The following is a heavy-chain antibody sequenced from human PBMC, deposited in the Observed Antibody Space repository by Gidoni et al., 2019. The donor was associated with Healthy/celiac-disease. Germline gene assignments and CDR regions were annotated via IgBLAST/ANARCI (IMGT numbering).Heavy chain of an antibody. CDR2: ISYDGSNK. J-gene: IGHJ4*02. CDR1: GFPFSSYA. CDR3: ARGPRIVGATTDFDY. V-gene: IGHV3-30-3*01. D-gene: IGHD1-26*01. Sequence: QVQLVESGGGVVQPGRSLRLSCAASGFPFSSYAMHWVRQAPGKGLEWVAVISYDGSNKYYADSVKGRFTISRDNSKNTLYLQMNSLRAEDTAVYYCARGPRIVGATTDFDYWGQGTLVTVSS.